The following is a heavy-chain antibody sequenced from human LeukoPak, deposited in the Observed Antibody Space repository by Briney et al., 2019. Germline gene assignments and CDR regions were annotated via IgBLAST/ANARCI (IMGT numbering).Heavy chain of an antibody. D-gene: IGHD3-10*01. V-gene: IGHV4-34*01. J-gene: IGHJ4*02. CDR2: INHSGST. Sequence: PSETLSLTCAVYGGSFSGYYWSWIRQPPGKGLEWIGEINHSGSTNYNPSLKSRVTISVDTSKNQFSLKLSSVTAADTAVYYCARVDYGSGSYYKGDPFDYWGQGTLVTVSS. CDR1: GGSFSGYY. CDR3: ARVDYGSGSYYKGDPFDY.